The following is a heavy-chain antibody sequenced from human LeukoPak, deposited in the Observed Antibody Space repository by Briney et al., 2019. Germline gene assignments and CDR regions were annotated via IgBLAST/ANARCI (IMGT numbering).Heavy chain of an antibody. D-gene: IGHD2-15*01. J-gene: IGHJ6*03. CDR2: IYPGDSHT. CDR3: ASRSGGSYYYYMDV. CDR1: GYSFTSYW. Sequence: GESLKISCKGSGYSFTSYWIGWVRQMPGKGLEWMGIIYPGDSHTTYSPSLQGQVTISADKSISTAYLQWSSLEASDTAMYYCASRSGGSYYYYMDVWGKGTTVIVSS. V-gene: IGHV5-51*01.